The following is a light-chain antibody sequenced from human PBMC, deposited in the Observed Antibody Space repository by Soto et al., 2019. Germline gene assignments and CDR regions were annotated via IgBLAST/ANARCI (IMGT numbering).Light chain of an antibody. CDR2: TDN. Sequence: VLTQPPSASGTPGQRVTISCSGSSSNIGINTVNWYQQVPGTAPKLLIYTDNQRPSGVPDRFSGSKSGTSASLAISGLQSEDGADYYCAAWDDSLNGLYVFGTGTKVTV. CDR3: AAWDDSLNGLYV. V-gene: IGLV1-44*01. J-gene: IGLJ1*01. CDR1: SSNIGINT.